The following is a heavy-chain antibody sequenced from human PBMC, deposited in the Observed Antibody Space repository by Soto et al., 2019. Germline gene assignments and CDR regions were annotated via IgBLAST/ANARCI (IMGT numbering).Heavy chain of an antibody. Sequence: EVQLVESGGGLVQPGGSLRLSCAASGFTFSSYSMNWVRQAPGKGLEWVTYISTSSSTIYYADSVKGRFTISRDNAKNSLYLPMNSLRAEDTAVYYCARGHFSLDYWGQGTLVTVSS. CDR1: GFTFSSYS. V-gene: IGHV3-48*01. D-gene: IGHD3-3*02. CDR2: ISTSSSTI. CDR3: ARGHFSLDY. J-gene: IGHJ4*02.